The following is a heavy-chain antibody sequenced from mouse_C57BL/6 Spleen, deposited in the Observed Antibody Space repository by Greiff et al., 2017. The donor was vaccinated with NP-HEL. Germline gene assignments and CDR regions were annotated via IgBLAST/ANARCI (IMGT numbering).Heavy chain of an antibody. CDR2: ISSGGSYT. Sequence: EVKLVESGGDLVKPGGSLKLSCAASGFTFSSYGMSWVRQTPDKRLEWVATISSGGSYTYYPDSVKGRFTISRDNAKNTLYLQMSSLKSEDTAMYYCARQITKAFDYWGQGTTLTVSS. CDR3: ARQITKAFDY. D-gene: IGHD2-4*01. J-gene: IGHJ2*01. V-gene: IGHV5-6*01. CDR1: GFTFSSYG.